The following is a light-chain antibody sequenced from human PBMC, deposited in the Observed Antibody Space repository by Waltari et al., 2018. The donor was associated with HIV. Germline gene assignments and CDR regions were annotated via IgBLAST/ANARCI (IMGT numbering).Light chain of an antibody. CDR3: CSVATKPWV. Sequence: QSALTQPASVSGSPGQPTPISCAATGSDAGGYKLVSWSQVHPGKAPKSLIYMVSGRPSGVSNRFSGSKSGNTASLTISGRQAGSEGEYYCCSVATKPWVFGTGTTVSVL. CDR1: GSDAGGYKL. CDR2: MVS. V-gene: IGLV2-23*02. J-gene: IGLJ1*01.